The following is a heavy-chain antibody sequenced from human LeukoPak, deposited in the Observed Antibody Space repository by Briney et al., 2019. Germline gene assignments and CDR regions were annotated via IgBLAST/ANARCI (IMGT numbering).Heavy chain of an antibody. Sequence: TGGSLRLSCAASGFPFSRYGVHWVRQATGKGLEWVSGIGNAGDTYYSDSVKGRFTISRENAKNSFYLQMNSLRAGDTAVYYCARVNTIEGLDAFDIWGQGTMVTVSS. CDR3: ARVNTIEGLDAFDI. CDR2: IGNAGDT. D-gene: IGHD1/OR15-1a*01. J-gene: IGHJ3*02. V-gene: IGHV3-13*01. CDR1: GFPFSRYG.